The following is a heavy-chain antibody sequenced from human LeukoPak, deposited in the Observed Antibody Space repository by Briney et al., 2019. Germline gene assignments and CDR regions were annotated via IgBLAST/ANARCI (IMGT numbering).Heavy chain of an antibody. CDR1: GGSISSSSYY. CDR3: ARELRNWFDP. J-gene: IGHJ5*02. Sequence: SETLSLTCTVSGGSISSSSYYWGWIRQPPGKGLEWIGEIKHSGGTNYNVSLKSRLTMSLDTSKNQFSLKLTSVSAADTAVYYCARELRNWFDPWGQGTLVTVSA. CDR2: IKHSGGT. V-gene: IGHV4-39*07.